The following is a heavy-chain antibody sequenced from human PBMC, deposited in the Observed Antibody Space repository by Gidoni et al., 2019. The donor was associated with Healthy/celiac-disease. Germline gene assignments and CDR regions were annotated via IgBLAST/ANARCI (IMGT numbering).Heavy chain of an antibody. D-gene: IGHD2-2*01. CDR3: ARVRGRSMPESWFDP. CDR2: ISYSSGSI. V-gene: IGHV3-48*01. Sequence: VLLVESGGGLVQPGESLRLSCAASGFSFSTHSMNWVRQAPGKGLEWVSYISYSSGSIYYADSVKGRFTISRDNAKNSLYLQMSSLRAEDTAVYYCARVRGRSMPESWFDPWGQGTLVTVSS. CDR1: GFSFSTHS. J-gene: IGHJ5*02.